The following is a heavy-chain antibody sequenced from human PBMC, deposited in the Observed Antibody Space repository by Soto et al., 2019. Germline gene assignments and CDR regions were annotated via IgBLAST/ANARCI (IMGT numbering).Heavy chain of an antibody. CDR3: AREVLLWFGESSYYFDH. J-gene: IGHJ4*02. D-gene: IGHD3-10*01. Sequence: EVQLVESGGGLVQPGGSLRLSCAASGVTFSSYGMNWVRQAPGKGLEWVSYISSSDTTIYYADSVKGRFTIYRDNAKNSLYLQMNRLRAEETAVYYCAREVLLWFGESSYYFDHWGQGTLVTVSS. CDR1: GVTFSSYG. CDR2: ISSSDTTI. V-gene: IGHV3-48*03.